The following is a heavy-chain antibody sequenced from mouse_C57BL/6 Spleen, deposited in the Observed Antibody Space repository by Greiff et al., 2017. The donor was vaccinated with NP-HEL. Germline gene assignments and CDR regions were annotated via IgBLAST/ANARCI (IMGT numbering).Heavy chain of an antibody. CDR3: AYDYYYAMDY. Sequence: QVQLQQPGAELVKPGASVKLSCKASGYTFTSYWMHWVKQRPGRGLEWIGRIDTNSGGTKYNEKFKSKATLTVDKPSSTAYMQLSSLTSEDSAVYYCAYDYYYAMDYWGQGTSVTVSS. CDR2: IDTNSGGT. D-gene: IGHD2-4*01. V-gene: IGHV1-72*01. J-gene: IGHJ4*01. CDR1: GYTFTSYW.